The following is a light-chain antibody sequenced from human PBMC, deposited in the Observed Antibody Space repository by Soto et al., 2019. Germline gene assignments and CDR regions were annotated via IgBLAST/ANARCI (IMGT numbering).Light chain of an antibody. CDR3: QQYNNRPIT. J-gene: IGKJ5*01. CDR1: QSLSGN. V-gene: IGKV3-15*01. CDR2: GAS. Sequence: EIVMTQSPAPLSVSPGERATLSCRASQSLSGNLAWYQQKPGQAPRLLIYGASIRATGIPARFSGSGSGTECTLTISSLQSEDFVVYYCQQYNNRPITFGQGTRLEIK.